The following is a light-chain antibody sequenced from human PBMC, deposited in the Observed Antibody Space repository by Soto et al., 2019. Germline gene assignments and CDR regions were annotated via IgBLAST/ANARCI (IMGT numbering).Light chain of an antibody. CDR1: QSISSW. J-gene: IGKJ1*01. CDR2: KAS. CDR3: QQYNSYSWT. Sequence: DIQMTQSPSTLSASVGDRVTITCRASQSISSWLAWYQQNPGKAPKLLIYKASSLESGVPSRFSGSGAGTEFTLTISSLQPDDFATYYCQQYNSYSWTFVQGTKVEIK. V-gene: IGKV1-5*03.